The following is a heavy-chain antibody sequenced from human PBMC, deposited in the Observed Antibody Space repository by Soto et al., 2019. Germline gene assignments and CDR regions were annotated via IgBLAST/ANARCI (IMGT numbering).Heavy chain of an antibody. CDR3: ASGYCSGGSCSYYYYYGMDV. J-gene: IGHJ6*02. Sequence: ASVKVSCKASGGTFSSYAISWVRQAPGQGLEWMGGIIPIFGTANYAQKFQGRVTITADESTSTAYMELSSLRSEDTAVYYCASGYCSGGSCSYYYYYGMDVWGQGTTVTVSS. D-gene: IGHD2-15*01. CDR2: IIPIFGTA. CDR1: GGTFSSYA. V-gene: IGHV1-69*13.